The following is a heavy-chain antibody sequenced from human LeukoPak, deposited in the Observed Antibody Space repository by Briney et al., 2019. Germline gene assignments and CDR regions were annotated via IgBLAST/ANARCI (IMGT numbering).Heavy chain of an antibody. V-gene: IGHV3-30*02. D-gene: IGHD2-15*01. Sequence: GGSLRLSCAASGFTFSTYDMHWVRQAPGKGLEWVAFIRYDASNKFYADSVKGRFTISRDNSKNTLYLQMNSLRAEDTAVYYCASGGNPYSYYYYYYMDVWGKGTTVTVSS. J-gene: IGHJ6*03. CDR1: GFTFSTYD. CDR2: IRYDASNK. CDR3: ASGGNPYSYYYYYYMDV.